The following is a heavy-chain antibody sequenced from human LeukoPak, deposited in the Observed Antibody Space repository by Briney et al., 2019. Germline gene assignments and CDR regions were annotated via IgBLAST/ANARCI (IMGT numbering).Heavy chain of an antibody. J-gene: IGHJ4*02. D-gene: IGHD1-20*01. Sequence: PGGSLRFFCAASGFPFSIYAMSWVRQAPGKGLEWVSVISGSGGSTYYADSVKGRFTISRDTSKNTLYMQMNSLRAEDTAVYYYAKGSITGTYFELWGQGTLAADSS. CDR2: ISGSGGST. CDR1: GFPFSIYA. V-gene: IGHV3-23*01. CDR3: AKGSITGTYFEL.